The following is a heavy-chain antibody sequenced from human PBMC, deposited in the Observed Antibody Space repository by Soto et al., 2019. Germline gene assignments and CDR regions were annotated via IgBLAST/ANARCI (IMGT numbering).Heavy chain of an antibody. CDR3: ARGRSITGTTSPLGY. CDR2: TNPNSGNT. V-gene: IGHV1-8*01. J-gene: IGHJ4*02. CDR1: GCTFTSYD. Sequence: ASLKVSCKASGCTFTSYDIKWVRQATGQGLEWMGWTNPNSGNTGYAQKFQGRVTMTRNTSISTAYMELSSLRSEDTAVYYCARGRSITGTTSPLGYWGQGTLVTVSS. D-gene: IGHD1-7*01.